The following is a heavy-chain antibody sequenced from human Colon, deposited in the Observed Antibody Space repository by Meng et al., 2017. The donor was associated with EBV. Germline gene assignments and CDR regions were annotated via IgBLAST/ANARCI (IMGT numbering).Heavy chain of an antibody. D-gene: IGHD2/OR15-2a*01. CDR2: SDHGGSG. V-gene: IGHV4-4*01. CDR1: RDSIMSTRW. CDR3: AWVMCASGIMARFDY. Sequence: PPHEESAGLVRRPGTIFLTLPVSRDSIMSTRWWSWVRQPPARRMEWVGNSDHGGSGFTYHSLSTQVRMTVYKSNYGFSLTLLLASVADTDSDVYAWVMCASGIMARFDYWGQGTLVTVSS. J-gene: IGHJ4*02.